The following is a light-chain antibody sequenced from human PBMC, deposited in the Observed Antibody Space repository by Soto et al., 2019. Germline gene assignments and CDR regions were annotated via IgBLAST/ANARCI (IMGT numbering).Light chain of an antibody. V-gene: IGKV3-15*01. CDR2: GAS. CDR1: QSVSSN. J-gene: IGKJ1*01. Sequence: EIVMTQSPATLSVSPGERATLSCRASQSVSSNLAWYQQRPGQAPRLLIYGASTRATAMPGRFSGSGSGTEFTLTISSLQSEDSAVYYCQQYNNWPWTFGQGTKVDIK. CDR3: QQYNNWPWT.